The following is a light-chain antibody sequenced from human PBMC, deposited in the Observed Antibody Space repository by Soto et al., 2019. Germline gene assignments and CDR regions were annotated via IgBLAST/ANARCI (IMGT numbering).Light chain of an antibody. CDR1: QSISNY. Sequence: DIQMTQSPSSLSASVGDRVTITCRASQSISNYLNWYQQKPGKAPKFLIYGASSLQSGVPSRFSGSGSGTDFNLTISSLQTEDFATYYCQREYNNIRTFGQGTKVDIK. V-gene: IGKV1-39*01. J-gene: IGKJ1*01. CDR2: GAS. CDR3: QREYNNIRT.